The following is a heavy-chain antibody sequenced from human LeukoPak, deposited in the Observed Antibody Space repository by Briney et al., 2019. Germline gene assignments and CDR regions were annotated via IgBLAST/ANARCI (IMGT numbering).Heavy chain of an antibody. CDR1: GYTFTDYY. V-gene: IGHV1-18*04. D-gene: IGHD3-3*01. J-gene: IGHJ3*02. Sequence: ASVKVSCKASGYTFTDYYMHWVRQAPGQGLEWMGWISAYNGNTNYAQKLQGRVTMTTDTSTSTAYMELRCLRSDDTAVYYCARLDYDFWSGYSAFDIWGQGTMVTVSS. CDR3: ARLDYDFWSGYSAFDI. CDR2: ISAYNGNT.